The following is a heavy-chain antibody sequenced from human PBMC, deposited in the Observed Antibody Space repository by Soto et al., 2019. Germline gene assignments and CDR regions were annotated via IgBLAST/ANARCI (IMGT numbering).Heavy chain of an antibody. V-gene: IGHV3-33*01. D-gene: IGHD3-3*01. Sequence: QVQLVESGGGVVQPGRSLRLSCAASGFTFNTYGIHWVRQAPGKGLEWVAAIWYDGTSKYYADSVKGRFTISRDNSKNTLYLQMNSLRAEDTAVYYCARVPSDFWRGPQDYYYGMDVWGRGTTVTVSS. CDR1: GFTFNTYG. J-gene: IGHJ6*02. CDR2: IWYDGTSK. CDR3: ARVPSDFWRGPQDYYYGMDV.